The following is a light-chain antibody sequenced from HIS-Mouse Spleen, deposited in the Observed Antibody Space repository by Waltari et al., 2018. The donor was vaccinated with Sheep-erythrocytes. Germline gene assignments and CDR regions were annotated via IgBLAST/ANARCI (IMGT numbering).Light chain of an antibody. J-gene: IGKJ4*01. V-gene: IGKV2-28*01. CDR2: LGS. Sequence: DIVMTQSPLSLPVTPGEPASIPCRSSQSLLHSNGYNYLGWYLQKPGQSPQLLIYLGSNRASGVPDRFSGSGPGTDFTLKISRVEAEDVGVYYCMQALQTPLTFGGGTKVEIK. CDR3: MQALQTPLT. CDR1: QSLLHSNGYNY.